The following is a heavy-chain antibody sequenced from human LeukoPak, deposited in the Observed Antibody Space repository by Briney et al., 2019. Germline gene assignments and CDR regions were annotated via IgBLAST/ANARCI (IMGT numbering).Heavy chain of an antibody. D-gene: IGHD6-13*01. Sequence: SQTLSLTCTVSGGSISSGSYYWIWIRQPAGKGLEWFGRIYTSESTNYNPSLKSRVTISVDTSKNQFSLKLSSVTAADTAVYYCAGSSSWTVLDYWGQGTLVTVSS. V-gene: IGHV4-61*02. CDR1: GGSISSGSYY. J-gene: IGHJ4*02. CDR3: AGSSSWTVLDY. CDR2: IYTSEST.